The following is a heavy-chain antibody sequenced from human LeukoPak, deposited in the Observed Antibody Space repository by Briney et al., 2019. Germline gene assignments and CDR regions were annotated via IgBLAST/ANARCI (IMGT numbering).Heavy chain of an antibody. J-gene: IGHJ4*02. V-gene: IGHV4-61*01. D-gene: IGHD5-12*01. Sequence: SETLSLTCTVSGGSVSSGSYYWSWIRQPPGRGLEWIGYIYYSGSTNYNPSIKSRVTISVDTSKNQFSLKLSSVTAADTAVYYCAMTGRGYDFDYWGQGTLVAVSS. CDR1: GGSVSSGSYY. CDR3: AMTGRGYDFDY. CDR2: IYYSGST.